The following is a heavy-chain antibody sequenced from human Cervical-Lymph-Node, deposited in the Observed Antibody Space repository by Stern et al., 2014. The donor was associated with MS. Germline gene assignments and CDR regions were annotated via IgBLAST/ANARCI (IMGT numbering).Heavy chain of an antibody. CDR3: ATTRWDLFTWNWFDP. V-gene: IGHV4-61*02. CDR2: IHDSGST. Sequence: VQLVESGPGLVKPSQTLSLTCTVSGGSISSSGYYWSWIRQPADKGLEWIGRIHDSGSTYYNPSLTSRVTISMDTAKHQFSLKLPSVTAADTAVYYCATTRWDLFTWNWFDPWGQGTLVTVSS. CDR1: GGSISSSGYY. J-gene: IGHJ5*02. D-gene: IGHD1-26*01.